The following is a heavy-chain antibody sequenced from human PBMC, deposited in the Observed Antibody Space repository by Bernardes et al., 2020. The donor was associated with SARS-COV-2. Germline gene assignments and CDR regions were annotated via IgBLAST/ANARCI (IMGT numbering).Heavy chain of an antibody. V-gene: IGHV4-4*07. J-gene: IGHJ4*02. Sequence: SETLSLTCTVSGGSISSYYWSWIRQPAGKGLEWIGRIYTSGSTNYNPSLKSRVTMSVDTSKNQFSLKLSSVTAADTAVYYCARDEVKGDYDCCGFDYWGQGTLVTVSS. CDR1: GGSISSYY. CDR3: ARDEVKGDYDCCGFDY. CDR2: IYTSGST. D-gene: IGHD4-17*01.